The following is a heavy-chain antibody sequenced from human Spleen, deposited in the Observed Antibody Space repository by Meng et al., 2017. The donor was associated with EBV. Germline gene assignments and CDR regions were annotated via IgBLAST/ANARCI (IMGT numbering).Heavy chain of an antibody. D-gene: IGHD4-17*01. J-gene: IGHJ4*02. CDR1: GFTFSDYY. V-gene: IGHV3-11*01. CDR3: ARDDDSSTAGY. Sequence: QVQLVESXXXXVXXGGXLRLSCAASGFTFSDYYMSWIRQAPGKGRELVSYIRSSGSPTHYADSVKGRFTISRDNAKNSLYLQMNSLRAEDTAVYYCARDDDSSTAGYWGQGTLVTVSS. CDR2: IRSSGSPT.